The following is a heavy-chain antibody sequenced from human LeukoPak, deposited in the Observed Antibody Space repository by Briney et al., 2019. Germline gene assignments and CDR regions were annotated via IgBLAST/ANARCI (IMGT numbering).Heavy chain of an antibody. Sequence: SETLSLTCAVSGLSISGSRYYWGWIRQPPGKGLEWIGDVYYSGSTNYNPSLKSRVTVSVDTVNNQVSLRLRAVTAADTAVYYCVRQSCSGTTCYADFDYWGQGTLVTVSS. V-gene: IGHV4-39*01. J-gene: IGHJ4*02. CDR1: GLSISGSRYY. D-gene: IGHD2-2*01. CDR3: VRQSCSGTTCYADFDY. CDR2: VYYSGST.